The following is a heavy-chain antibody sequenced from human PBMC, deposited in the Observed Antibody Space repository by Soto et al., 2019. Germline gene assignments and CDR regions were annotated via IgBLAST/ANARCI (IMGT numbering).Heavy chain of an antibody. D-gene: IGHD5-12*01. CDR3: ARGGYSGFHFMFDY. CDR2: IYHSGGT. CDR1: GGSISGGGYS. J-gene: IGHJ4*02. Sequence: LSLTCAVSGGSISGGGYSWNWIRQPPGKGLEYIGYIYHSGGTYYNPSLRSRVNISVDKSKNHFTLKLSSVTAADTAVYYCARGGYSGFHFMFDYWGQGTLVTVSS. V-gene: IGHV4-30-2*01.